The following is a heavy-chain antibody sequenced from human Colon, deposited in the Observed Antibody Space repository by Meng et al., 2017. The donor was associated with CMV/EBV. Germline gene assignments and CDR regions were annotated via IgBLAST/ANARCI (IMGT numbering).Heavy chain of an antibody. D-gene: IGHD1/OR15-1a*01. CDR1: GFTLGNHW. CDR3: ARGGTTQVRTYGMDV. CDR2: TNQDGSEQ. Sequence: SCAASGFTLGNHWMTWVRRAPGKGLEWVANTNQDGSEQYFVDSVRGRFAISRDNAANSLTLQMNSLRADDTAVYYCARGGTTQVRTYGMDVWGQGTTVTVSS. V-gene: IGHV3-7*01. J-gene: IGHJ6*02.